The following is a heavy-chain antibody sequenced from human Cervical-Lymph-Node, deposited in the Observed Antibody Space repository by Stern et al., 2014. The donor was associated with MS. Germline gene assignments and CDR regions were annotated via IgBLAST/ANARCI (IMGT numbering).Heavy chain of an antibody. Sequence: QLQLQESGPGLVKPSQTLSLTCTVSGGSISSGNYYWSWIRQHPGKGLEWIGSIYHSGSTYYNSPLKSRVTTSSDTSKNQFSLKLSSVTAADTAVYYCARGSREVLLPRFYFDYWGQGTLVTVSS. V-gene: IGHV4-31*03. CDR3: ARGSREVLLPRFYFDY. CDR2: IYHSGST. D-gene: IGHD3-3*01. J-gene: IGHJ4*02. CDR1: GGSISSGNYY.